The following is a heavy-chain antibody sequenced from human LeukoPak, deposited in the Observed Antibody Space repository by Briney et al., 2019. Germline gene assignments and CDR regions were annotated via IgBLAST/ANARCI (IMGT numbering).Heavy chain of an antibody. CDR1: GFTFSNYA. CDR3: ARDPHYDILTGFAWYYLDY. J-gene: IGHJ4*02. CDR2: IRGSGGGT. Sequence: GGSLRLSCAASGFTFSNYAMTWVRQAPGKGLEWVSSIRGSGGGTDYADSVKGRFTSSRDNSKNTLYLQMNSLRAEDTAVYHCARDPHYDILTGFAWYYLDYWGQGTLVTVSS. V-gene: IGHV3-23*01. D-gene: IGHD3-9*01.